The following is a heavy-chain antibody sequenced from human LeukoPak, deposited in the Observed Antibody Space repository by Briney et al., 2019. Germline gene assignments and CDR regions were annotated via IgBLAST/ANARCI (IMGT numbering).Heavy chain of an antibody. CDR2: IWYDGSNE. V-gene: IGHV3-33*01. D-gene: IGHD6-13*01. CDR1: GFTFSNYG. Sequence: PGGSLRLSCAASGFTFSNYGMHWVRQAPGKGLEWVALIWYDGSNEYYADSVKGRFTISRDDSKNTLYLQMNSLGAEDTAVYYCASDPGYSRNWYFDYWGQGTLVTVSS. CDR3: ASDPGYSRNWYFDY. J-gene: IGHJ4*02.